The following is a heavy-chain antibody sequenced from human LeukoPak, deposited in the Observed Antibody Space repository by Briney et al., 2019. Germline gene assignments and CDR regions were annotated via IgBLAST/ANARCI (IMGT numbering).Heavy chain of an antibody. D-gene: IGHD4-17*01. J-gene: IGHJ5*02. Sequence: PSETLSLTCTVSGGSINSYYWSWIRQPPGKGLEWIGYIYYSGSTNYNPSLKSRVTISVDTSKNQFSLKLSSVTAADTAVYYCARVGYGDYSNWFDPWGQGTLVTVSS. CDR3: ARVGYGDYSNWFDP. V-gene: IGHV4-59*01. CDR2: IYYSGST. CDR1: GGSINSYY.